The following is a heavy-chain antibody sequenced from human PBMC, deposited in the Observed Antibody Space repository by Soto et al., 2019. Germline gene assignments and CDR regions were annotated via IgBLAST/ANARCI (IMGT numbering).Heavy chain of an antibody. J-gene: IGHJ3*02. CDR2: IYYSGST. V-gene: IGHV4-39*01. D-gene: IGHD3-9*01. CDR1: GCCISSSSYY. CDR3: ARQLPPYDILTDNAFDI. Sequence: SETLSLTCTVSGCCISSSSYYWGWIRQPPGKGLEWIGSIYYSGSTYYNPSLKSRVTISVDTSKNQFSLKLSSVTAADTAVYYCARQLPPYDILTDNAFDIWGQGTMVTVSS.